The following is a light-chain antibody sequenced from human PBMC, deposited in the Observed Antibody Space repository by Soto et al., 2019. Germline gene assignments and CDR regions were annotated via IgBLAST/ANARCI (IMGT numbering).Light chain of an antibody. V-gene: IGKV1-5*03. CDR2: KAT. Sequence: QMTQSPSTLSASVGDGVTITCRSSPSIGSGLAWYQQQPGKAPKLLIYKATHLQRGVSSRFSGSGSGTDFSLTISSLQPADSATYYCQQYHDFQYTFGQGTKLEI. CDR3: QQYHDFQYT. CDR1: PSIGSG. J-gene: IGKJ2*01.